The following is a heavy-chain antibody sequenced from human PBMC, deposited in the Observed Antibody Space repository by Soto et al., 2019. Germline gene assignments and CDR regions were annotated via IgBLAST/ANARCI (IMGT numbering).Heavy chain of an antibody. CDR2: IIPLFGAT. Sequence: QVQLLQSGAEVKKPGSSMNVSCKTLGGTFSSHAVNWLRQAPGHRFECSGGIIPLFGATNFAQKFQGRVTITADRSTTTVYIALSSLRLEATALYYCARVAQVGSGWFDPWGQGALVTVSS. J-gene: IGHJ5*02. D-gene: IGHD1-26*01. CDR3: ARVAQVGSGWFDP. CDR1: GGTFSSHA. V-gene: IGHV1-69*06.